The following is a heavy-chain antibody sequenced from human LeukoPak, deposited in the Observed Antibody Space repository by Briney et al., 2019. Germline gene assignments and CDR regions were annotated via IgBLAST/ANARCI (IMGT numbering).Heavy chain of an antibody. Sequence: ASVKVSCKASGYTFTSYYMHCVRQAPGQGLEWMGIINPSGGSTSYAQKFQGRVTMTRDMSTSTVYMELSRLRSEDTAVYYCARDLYCTNGVCYHFDYWGQGTLVTVSS. CDR3: ARDLYCTNGVCYHFDY. D-gene: IGHD2-8*01. CDR2: INPSGGST. J-gene: IGHJ4*02. CDR1: GYTFTSYY. V-gene: IGHV1-46*01.